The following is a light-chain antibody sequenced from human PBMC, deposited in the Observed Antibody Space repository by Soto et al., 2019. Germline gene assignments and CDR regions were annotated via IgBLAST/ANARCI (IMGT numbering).Light chain of an antibody. V-gene: IGLV1-44*01. CDR1: HSNIVSKT. Sequence: QSVLTHPPSASGTPGQRFTISCSGIHSNIVSKTVNWYQQLPGAAPKLLIYSNNQRPSGVPDRFSGSKSGTSASLAISGLQPEDEADYYCSTWDDSLNGLFGTGTKVTVL. CDR3: STWDDSLNGL. CDR2: SNN. J-gene: IGLJ1*01.